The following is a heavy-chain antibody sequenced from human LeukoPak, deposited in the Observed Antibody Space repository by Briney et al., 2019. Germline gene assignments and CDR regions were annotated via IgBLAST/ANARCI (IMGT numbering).Heavy chain of an antibody. CDR2: ISGSGGGT. CDR3: AKVVYSGYGPAVY. V-gene: IGHV3-23*01. J-gene: IGHJ4*02. D-gene: IGHD5-12*01. CDR1: GFTFSSYA. Sequence: PGGSLRLSCAASGFTFSSYAMSWVRQAPGKGPEWVSTISGSGGGTYYTDSVKGRFTISRDNSKNTLYLQLSSLRAEETAVYYCAKVVYSGYGPAVYWGQGTLVTVSS.